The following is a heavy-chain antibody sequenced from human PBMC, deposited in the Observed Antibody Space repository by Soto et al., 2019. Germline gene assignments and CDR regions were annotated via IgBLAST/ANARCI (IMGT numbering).Heavy chain of an antibody. CDR1: GGSFSGYY. J-gene: IGHJ6*02. CDR2: INHSGST. CDR3: ARTNRGSWDRYSYYGMDV. V-gene: IGHV4-34*01. D-gene: IGHD6-13*01. Sequence: SETLSLTCAVYGGSFSGYYWSWIRQPPGKGLERIGEINHSGSTNYNPSLKSRVTISVDTSKNQFSLKLSSVTAADTDVYYCARTNRGSWDRYSYYGMDVWGQGTTVTLSS.